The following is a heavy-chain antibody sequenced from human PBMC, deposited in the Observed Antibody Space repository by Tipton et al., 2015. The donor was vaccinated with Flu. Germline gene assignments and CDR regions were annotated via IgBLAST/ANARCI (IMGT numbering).Heavy chain of an antibody. J-gene: IGHJ4*02. CDR3: ARLSYYDVDLKNFYFDY. CDR1: GGSISSHH. CDR2: IYPSGTT. D-gene: IGHD3-10*02. V-gene: IGHV4-59*05. Sequence: TLSLTCTVSGGSISSHHWSWIRQSPGKGLELIGSIYPSGTTYYNPSLKSRVTISVDTSKSQFSLKLRSVTAADTAVYYCARLSYYDVDLKNFYFDYWGQGALVTVSS.